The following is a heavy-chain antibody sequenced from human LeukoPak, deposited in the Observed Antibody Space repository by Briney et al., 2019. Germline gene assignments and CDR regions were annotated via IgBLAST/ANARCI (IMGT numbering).Heavy chain of an antibody. CDR2: INSDGSAI. D-gene: IGHD5-18*01. CDR3: TTKRGYSYGYAD. V-gene: IGHV3-74*01. J-gene: IGHJ4*02. Sequence: GGSLRLSCAASGFTFSSYWMHWVRQAPGKGLVWVSRINSDGSAITYADSVKGRFTISRDNSKNTLYLQMNSLRAEDTAVYYCTTKRGYSYGYADWGQGTLVTVSS. CDR1: GFTFSSYW.